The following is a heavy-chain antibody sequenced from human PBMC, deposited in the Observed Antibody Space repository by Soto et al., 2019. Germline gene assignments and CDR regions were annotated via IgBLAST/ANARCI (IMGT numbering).Heavy chain of an antibody. CDR3: AREAGVGYCSGGSCTRVVWFDP. J-gene: IGHJ5*02. D-gene: IGHD2-15*01. V-gene: IGHV1-2*04. Sequence: ASETVSCKASGSTFTGNYMHWVRQAPGQVLEWMGWINPSNGGTNYAQKFQGWVTMTRDTSISTAYMELSRLRSDDTAVYYCAREAGVGYCSGGSCTRVVWFDPWGQGTLVTVSS. CDR2: INPSNGGT. CDR1: GSTFTGNY.